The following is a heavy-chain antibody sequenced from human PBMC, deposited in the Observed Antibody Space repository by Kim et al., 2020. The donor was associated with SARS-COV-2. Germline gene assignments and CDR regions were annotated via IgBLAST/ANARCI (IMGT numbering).Heavy chain of an antibody. Sequence: RFTISRDNSKNTLYLQMNSLRAEDTAVYYCAIRLGSNYYDSSGRPYYFDYWGQGTLVTVSS. CDR3: AIRLGSNYYDSSGRPYYFDY. J-gene: IGHJ4*02. V-gene: IGHV3-23*01. D-gene: IGHD3-22*01.